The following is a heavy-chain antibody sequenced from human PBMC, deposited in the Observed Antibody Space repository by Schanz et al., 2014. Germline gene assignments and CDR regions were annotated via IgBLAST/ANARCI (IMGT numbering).Heavy chain of an antibody. CDR2: ISSSSSYI. V-gene: IGHV3-11*03. CDR1: GFTFSDYY. CDR3: ARGTMPGTFDI. D-gene: IGHD2-2*01. Sequence: AQLLESGGGLVQPGGSLRLSCAASGFTFSDYYMSWIRQAPGKGLEWVSYISSSSSYISYADSVKGRFTISRDNAKNSLYLQMNSLRAEDTALYYCARGTMPGTFDIWGQGTTVTVSS. J-gene: IGHJ6*02.